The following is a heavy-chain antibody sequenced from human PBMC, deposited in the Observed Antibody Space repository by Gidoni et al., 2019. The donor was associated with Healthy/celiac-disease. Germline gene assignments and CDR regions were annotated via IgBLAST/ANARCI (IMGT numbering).Heavy chain of an antibody. CDR1: GGSISSGAYY. V-gene: IGHV4-30-4*01. D-gene: IGHD2-15*01. J-gene: IGHJ4*02. CDR2: IYYSGST. CDR3: ARAGGCSGGSCYRTVNY. Sequence: QVQLQESGPGLVKPSQTLSLTCTVSGGSISSGAYYWSWIRQPPGKGLEWIGYIYYSGSTYYNPALKSRVTISVDTSKNQFSLKLSSGTAADTAVYYCARAGGCSGGSCYRTVNYWGQGTLVTVSS.